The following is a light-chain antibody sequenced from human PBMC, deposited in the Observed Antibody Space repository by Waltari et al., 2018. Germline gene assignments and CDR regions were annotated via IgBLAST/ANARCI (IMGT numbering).Light chain of an antibody. CDR3: SSYAGSDKYV. Sequence: QSALTPPPPASGSPGQSVPIPCTGTRRDVGGYNYVSWSHQHPGKAPKLMIYEVNKRPSGVPDRFSGSKSGSTASLTVSGLQDEDEADYYCSSYAGSDKYVFGPGTTVTVL. J-gene: IGLJ1*01. V-gene: IGLV2-8*01. CDR1: RRDVGGYNY. CDR2: EVN.